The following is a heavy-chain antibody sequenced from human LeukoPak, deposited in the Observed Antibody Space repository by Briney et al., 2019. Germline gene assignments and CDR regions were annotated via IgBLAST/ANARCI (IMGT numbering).Heavy chain of an antibody. CDR3: VRALAAIISRYAFVT. D-gene: IGHD3-3*02. CDR1: GYAFDDYA. Sequence: GGSLRLSCAASGYAFDDYAMHWVRQALGKGLEWVSGNSWNSGSIGYADSVKGRFTISRDNARNSLYLQMNSMRAEDMALYYCVRALAAIISRYAFVTWGEGAMVTVSS. CDR2: NSWNSGSI. J-gene: IGHJ3*02. V-gene: IGHV3-9*03.